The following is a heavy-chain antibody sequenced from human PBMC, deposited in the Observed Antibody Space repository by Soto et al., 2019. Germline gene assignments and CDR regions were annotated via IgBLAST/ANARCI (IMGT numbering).Heavy chain of an antibody. J-gene: IGHJ6*03. Sequence: PGGSLRLSCAASGFTFSSYAMSWVRQAPGKGLEWVSAISGSGGSTYYADSVKGRFTISRDNSKNTLYLQMNSLRAEDTAVYYCXXXXXILVVPAAMDGNYYYYMDVWGKGTTVTVSS. CDR3: XXXXXILVVPAAMDGNYYYYMDV. D-gene: IGHD2-2*01. CDR1: GFTFSSYA. CDR2: ISGSGGST. V-gene: IGHV3-23*01.